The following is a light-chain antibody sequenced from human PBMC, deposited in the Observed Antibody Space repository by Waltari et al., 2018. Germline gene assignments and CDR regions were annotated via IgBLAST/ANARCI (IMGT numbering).Light chain of an antibody. CDR2: WAS. CDR3: QQYYSIPWT. Sequence: DIVMTQSPDSLAVSLGERATVNCKSSQNVLYSPHIKGFLAWFQQKLGQPPKLLIYWASTRESGVPVRFSGSGSGRDFTLTISSLQAEDVAVYYCQQYYSIPWTFGQGTKVEIK. J-gene: IGKJ1*01. CDR1: QNVLYSPHIKGF. V-gene: IGKV4-1*01.